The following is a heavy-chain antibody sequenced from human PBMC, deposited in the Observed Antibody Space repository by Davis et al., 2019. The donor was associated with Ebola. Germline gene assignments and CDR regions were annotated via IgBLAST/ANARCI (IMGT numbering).Heavy chain of an antibody. CDR1: GFTFSHYA. V-gene: IGHV3-64*04. Sequence: GESLKISCAASGFTFSHYAMHWVRQAPGKRLEYVSGISSFGEFTYYADSVKGRFTISRVNSKNTLHLQMNSLRGEDTAVYYCAKDRAYLVRGDVFHYWGQGTLVTVSS. J-gene: IGHJ4*02. CDR2: ISSFGEFT. D-gene: IGHD3-10*01. CDR3: AKDRAYLVRGDVFHY.